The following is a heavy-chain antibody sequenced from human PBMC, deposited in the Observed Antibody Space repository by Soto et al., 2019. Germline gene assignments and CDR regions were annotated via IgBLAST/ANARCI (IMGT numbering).Heavy chain of an antibody. J-gene: IGHJ4*02. CDR1: GGSISSGGYS. CDR2: MYHSGST. Sequence: PSETLSLTCAVSGGSISSGGYSWSWIRQPPGKGLEWIGYMYHSGSTNYNPSLKSRVTISVDTSKNQFSLKLSSVTAADTAVYYCVRDRKDILTGYYRGFDYWGQGTLVTVSS. CDR3: VRDRKDILTGYYRGFDY. V-gene: IGHV4-30-2*01. D-gene: IGHD3-9*01.